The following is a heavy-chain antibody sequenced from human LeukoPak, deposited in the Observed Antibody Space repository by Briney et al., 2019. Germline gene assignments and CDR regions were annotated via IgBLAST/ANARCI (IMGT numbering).Heavy chain of an antibody. CDR2: INSDGSST. Sequence: GGSLRLSCAASGFTFSSYWMHWVRQAPGKGLVWVSRINSDGSSTNYADSVKGRFTISRDNAKNTLYLQMNSLRAEDTAVYYCAREGPYDSSGYYYRFGDCWGQGTLVTVSS. V-gene: IGHV3-74*01. CDR3: AREGPYDSSGYYYRFGDC. J-gene: IGHJ4*02. CDR1: GFTFSSYW. D-gene: IGHD3-22*01.